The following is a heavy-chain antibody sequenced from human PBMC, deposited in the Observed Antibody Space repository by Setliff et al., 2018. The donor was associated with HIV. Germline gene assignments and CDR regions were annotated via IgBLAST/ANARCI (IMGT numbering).Heavy chain of an antibody. CDR3: ARAIRWRYCSSTSCSDAFDI. D-gene: IGHD2-2*01. J-gene: IGHJ3*02. CDR2: ISVYNGDT. Sequence: ASVKVSCKAPGNTFTTYDISWVRQAPGQGLEWMGWISVYNGDTNYAQKFQGRVTMTTDTSTSTAYMELRSLRSDDTAVYYCARAIRWRYCSSTSCSDAFDIWGQGTMVTVS. V-gene: IGHV1-18*01. CDR1: GNTFTTYD.